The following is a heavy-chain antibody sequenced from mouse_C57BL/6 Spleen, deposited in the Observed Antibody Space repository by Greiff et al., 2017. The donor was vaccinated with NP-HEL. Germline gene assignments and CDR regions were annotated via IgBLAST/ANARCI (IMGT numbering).Heavy chain of an antibody. CDR2: INPNNGGT. CDR3: ARLGWLPLYYAMDY. J-gene: IGHJ4*01. D-gene: IGHD2-3*01. Sequence: EVKLLESGPELVKPGASVKIPCKASGYTFTDYNMDWVKQSHGKSLEWIGDINPNNGGTIYNQKFKGKATLTVDKSSSTAYMELRSLTSENTAVYYCARLGWLPLYYAMDYWGQGTSVTVSS. CDR1: GYTFTDYN. V-gene: IGHV1-18*01.